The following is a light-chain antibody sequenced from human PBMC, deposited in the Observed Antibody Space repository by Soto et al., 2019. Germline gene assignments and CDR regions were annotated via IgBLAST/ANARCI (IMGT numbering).Light chain of an antibody. CDR3: QQYGSSPRT. J-gene: IGKJ1*01. V-gene: IGKV3-20*01. CDR2: GAS. CDR1: QSVSSSY. Sequence: EIALTQSPGTLSLSPGERATLSCRASQSVSSSYLAWYQQKPGQAPRLLIYGASSRATGIPDRFSGSGSGTDFTLTISRLEREDFAVYYCQQYGSSPRTLGQGTKVEIK.